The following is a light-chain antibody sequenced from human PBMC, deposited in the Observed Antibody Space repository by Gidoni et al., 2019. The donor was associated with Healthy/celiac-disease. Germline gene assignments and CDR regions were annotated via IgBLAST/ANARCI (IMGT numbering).Light chain of an antibody. CDR2: GAS. CDR1: QSVSSN. V-gene: IGKV3-15*01. CDR3: QQYPGWT. J-gene: IGKJ1*01. Sequence: EIVMTQSPATLSVSPGERATLSCRASQSVSSNLAWYQQKPGQAPRLLIYGASTRATGIPARFSGSGSGTEFTLTISSLQSEDFAVYYCQQYPGWTFXQXTKVEIK.